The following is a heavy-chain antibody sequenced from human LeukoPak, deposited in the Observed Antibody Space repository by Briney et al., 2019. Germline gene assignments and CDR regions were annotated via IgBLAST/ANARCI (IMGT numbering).Heavy chain of an antibody. CDR2: IRSKANSYAT. V-gene: IGHV3-73*01. CDR1: GFTFSGSA. J-gene: IGHJ4*02. CDR3: TKRGIAADTSDY. Sequence: GGSLRLSCAASGFTFSGSAMHWVRQASGKGLEWVGRIRSKANSYATTYAASVSGRFTISRDDSKNTTYLQMNNLKTEDTALYYCTKRGIAADTSDYWGQGTLVTVSS. D-gene: IGHD6-13*01.